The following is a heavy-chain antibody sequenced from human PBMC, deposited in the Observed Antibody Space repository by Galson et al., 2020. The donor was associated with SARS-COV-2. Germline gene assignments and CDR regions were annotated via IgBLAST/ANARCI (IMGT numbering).Heavy chain of an antibody. Sequence: SVKVSCKVSGYTLTELSMHWVRQAPGKGLEWMGGFDPEDGETIYAQKFQGRVTMTEDTSTDTAYMELSSLRSEDTAVYYCATGPPIAAAGNWFDPWGQGTLVTVSS. V-gene: IGHV1-24*01. CDR2: FDPEDGET. D-gene: IGHD6-13*01. CDR3: ATGPPIAAAGNWFDP. J-gene: IGHJ5*02. CDR1: GYTLTELS.